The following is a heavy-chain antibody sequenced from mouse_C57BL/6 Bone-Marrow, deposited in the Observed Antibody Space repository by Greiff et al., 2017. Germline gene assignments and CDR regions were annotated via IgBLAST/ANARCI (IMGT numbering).Heavy chain of an antibody. Sequence: QVQLKQSGAELVKPGASVKMSCKASGYTFTSYWITWVKQRPGQGLEWIGDIYPGSGSTNYNEKFKSKATLTVDTSSSTAYMQLSSLTSEDSAVYCVALVITTVEYYFDYWGQGTTLTVSS. D-gene: IGHD1-1*01. CDR2: IYPGSGST. J-gene: IGHJ2*01. CDR3: ALVITTVEYYFDY. CDR1: GYTFTSYW. V-gene: IGHV1-55*01.